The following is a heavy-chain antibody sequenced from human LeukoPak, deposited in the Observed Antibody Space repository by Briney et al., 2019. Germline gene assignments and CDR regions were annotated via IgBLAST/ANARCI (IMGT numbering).Heavy chain of an antibody. V-gene: IGHV3-23*01. Sequence: GGSLRLSCAASGFTFSSYAMSWVRQAPGKGLEWVSAISGSGGSTYYADSVKGRFTISRDNSKNTLYLQMNSLRAEDTAVYYCAKLPGSYYYGSGKSGPDYWGQGTLVTVFS. D-gene: IGHD3-10*01. CDR1: GFTFSSYA. CDR2: ISGSGGST. J-gene: IGHJ4*02. CDR3: AKLPGSYYYGSGKSGPDY.